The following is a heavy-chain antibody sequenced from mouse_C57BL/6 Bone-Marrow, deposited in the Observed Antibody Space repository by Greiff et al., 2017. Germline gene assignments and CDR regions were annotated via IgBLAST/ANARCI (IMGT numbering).Heavy chain of an antibody. D-gene: IGHD2-4*01. Sequence: EVKLQESGGGLVKPGGSLKLSCAASGFTFSDYGMHWVRQAPEKGLEWVAYISSGSSTIYYAETVKGRFTISRDNAKNTLFLQMTSLSSEDTAMYYCARSPIYYDYDGYFDVWGTGTTVTVSS. CDR2: ISSGSSTI. V-gene: IGHV5-17*01. CDR1: GFTFSDYG. CDR3: ARSPIYYDYDGYFDV. J-gene: IGHJ1*03.